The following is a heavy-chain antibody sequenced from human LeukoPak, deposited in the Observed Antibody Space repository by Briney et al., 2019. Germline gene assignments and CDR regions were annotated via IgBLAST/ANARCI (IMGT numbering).Heavy chain of an antibody. J-gene: IGHJ5*02. CDR1: GGSISSYY. V-gene: IGHV4-4*07. CDR3: ARDMVRGVYTWFDP. Sequence: PSETLSLTCTVSGGSISSYYWSWIRQPAGKGLEWIGRIYTSGSTNYHPSLKSRVTMSVDTSKNQFSLKLSSVTAADTAVYYCARDMVRGVYTWFDPWGQGTLVTVSS. D-gene: IGHD3-10*01. CDR2: IYTSGST.